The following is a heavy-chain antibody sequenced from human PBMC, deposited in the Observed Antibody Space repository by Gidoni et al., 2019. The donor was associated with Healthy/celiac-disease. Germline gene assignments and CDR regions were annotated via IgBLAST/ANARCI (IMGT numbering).Heavy chain of an antibody. CDR2: IGTAGDT. J-gene: IGHJ3*02. Sequence: EVQLVESGGGLVQPGGSLRLSCAASGFTFSSYDMHWVRQATGKGLEWVSAIGTAGDTYYPGSVKGRFTISRENAKNSLYLQMNSLRAGDTAVYYCARDNTAAARGAFDIWGQGTMVTVSS. V-gene: IGHV3-13*01. D-gene: IGHD6-6*01. CDR3: ARDNTAAARGAFDI. CDR1: GFTFSSYD.